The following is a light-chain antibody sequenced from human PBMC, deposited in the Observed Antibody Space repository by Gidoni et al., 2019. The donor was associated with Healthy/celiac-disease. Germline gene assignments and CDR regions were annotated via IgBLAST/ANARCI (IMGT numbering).Light chain of an antibody. J-gene: IGKJ1*01. Sequence: DIVMTQSPLSLPVTPGEPASISCRSSQSLLHSNGYNYLDWYLQKPGQSPQLLIYLGSTRASGVPDRFSDSGSGTDFTLKISRVEAEDVGVYYGMQALQTLTFGQXTKVEIK. CDR3: MQALQTLT. CDR1: QSLLHSNGYNY. CDR2: LGS. V-gene: IGKV2-28*01.